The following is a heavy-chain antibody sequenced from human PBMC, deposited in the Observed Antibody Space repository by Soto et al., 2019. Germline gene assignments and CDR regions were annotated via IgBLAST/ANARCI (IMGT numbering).Heavy chain of an antibody. CDR2: INAGNGDT. D-gene: IGHD2-15*01. J-gene: IGHJ4*02. CDR3: AAGGGGSGY. V-gene: IGHV1-3*01. Sequence: QVQLVQSGAEVKKPGASVKVSCKASGYTFISYAMHWVRQAPGHSLEWMGWINAGNGDTRYSQTFQGRVSFTRDTSASTAYMELSSLTSEDTAIYYCAAGGGGSGYWGQGTLVTVSS. CDR1: GYTFISYA.